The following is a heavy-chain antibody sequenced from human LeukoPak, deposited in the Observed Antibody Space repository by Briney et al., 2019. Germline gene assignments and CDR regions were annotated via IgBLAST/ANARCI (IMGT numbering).Heavy chain of an antibody. V-gene: IGHV4-34*01. CDR3: ARAVADAFDI. CDR1: GGSFSGYY. CDR2: INHSGST. D-gene: IGHD6-19*01. J-gene: IGHJ3*02. Sequence: SETLSLTCAVYGGSFSGYYWSWIRQPPGKGLEWIGEINHSGSTNYNPSLKSRVTISVDTSKNQFSLKLSSVTAADTAVYYCARAVADAFDIWGQGTMVTVSS.